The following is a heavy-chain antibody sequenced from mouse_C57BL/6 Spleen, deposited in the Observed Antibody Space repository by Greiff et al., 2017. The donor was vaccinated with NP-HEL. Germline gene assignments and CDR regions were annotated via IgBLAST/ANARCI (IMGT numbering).Heavy chain of an antibody. J-gene: IGHJ2*01. D-gene: IGHD2-5*01. Sequence: EVQRVESGGGLVKPGGSLKLSCAASGFTFSSYAMSWVRQTPEKRLEWVATISDGGSYTYYPANVKGRFTISRDNAKNNLYLQMSHLKSEDTAMYYCARQGYSNPFDYWGQGTTLTVSS. CDR2: ISDGGSYT. CDR3: ARQGYSNPFDY. CDR1: GFTFSSYA. V-gene: IGHV5-4*01.